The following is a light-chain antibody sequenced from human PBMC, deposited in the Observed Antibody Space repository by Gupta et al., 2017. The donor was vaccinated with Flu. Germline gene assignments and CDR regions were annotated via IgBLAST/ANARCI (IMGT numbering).Light chain of an antibody. CDR3: QQYNTYPIT. J-gene: IGKJ5*01. V-gene: IGKV1-5*03. CDR2: KAS. Sequence: GDRVTITCRASQSIKHWLALYQQNPAEVTKLLISKASSLESGVPSRFSGSGSGIDFTLTLSSLQPDDFATYYCQQYNTYPITFGQGTRVEIK. CDR1: QSIKHW.